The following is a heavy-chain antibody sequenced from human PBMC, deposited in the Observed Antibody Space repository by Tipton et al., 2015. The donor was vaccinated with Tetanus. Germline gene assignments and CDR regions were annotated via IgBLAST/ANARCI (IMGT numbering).Heavy chain of an antibody. V-gene: IGHV3-74*01. D-gene: IGHD1-1*01. CDR1: GFTSESHY. CDR3: SRRSLTNYGLDV. J-gene: IGHJ6*02. CDR2: ISPDGRRT. Sequence: SLRLSCAASGFTSESHYMHWVRQSPGKGLLRISRISPDGRRTNYADSVKGRFTISRDNAKNTVYLQMNSLRAEDTALYFCSRRSLTNYGLDVWGQGTPVTVSS.